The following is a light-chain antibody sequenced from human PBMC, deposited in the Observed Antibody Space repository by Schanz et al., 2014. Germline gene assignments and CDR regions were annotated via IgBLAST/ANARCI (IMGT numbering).Light chain of an antibody. CDR1: SSDVGGYNY. J-gene: IGLJ2*01. CDR3: SSYATTNTLV. CDR2: EVT. Sequence: QSALTQPPSASGSPGQSVTISCTGTSSDVGGYNYVSWYQHHPDKVPKLLIYEVTYRPSGVSNRFSGSKSAYTASLTISGLQAEDEADYYCSSYATTNTLVFGGGTKLTVL. V-gene: IGLV2-14*01.